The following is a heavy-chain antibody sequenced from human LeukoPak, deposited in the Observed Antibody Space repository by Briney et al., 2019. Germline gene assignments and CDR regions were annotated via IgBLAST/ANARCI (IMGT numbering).Heavy chain of an antibody. J-gene: IGHJ4*02. CDR3: ARGHYDILTGNYKWTPDY. D-gene: IGHD3-9*01. CDR1: GFAFSSYK. CDR2: IHSGGSDV. V-gene: IGHV3-21*06. Sequence: GGSLRLSCAASGFAFSSYKMNWVRQAPGRGLEWVSSIHSGGSDVYYADSVKGRFTVSRDNAKNSLFLQMNSLRAEDTALYYCARGHYDILTGNYKWTPDYWGQGTLVTVSS.